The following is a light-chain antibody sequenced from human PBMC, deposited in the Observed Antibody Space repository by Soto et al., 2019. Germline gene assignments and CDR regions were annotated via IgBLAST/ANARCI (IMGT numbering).Light chain of an antibody. Sequence: ALTQPAAVSGSPGQSITISCTGTISDIGLYNYVSWYQQHPGKAPKLVIYEVSNRPSGVSDRFSGSKSDNTASLTISGLQAEDEANYYCSSFTTTSTLVFGAGTKVTVL. V-gene: IGLV2-14*01. CDR2: EVS. CDR3: SSFTTTSTLV. CDR1: ISDIGLYNY. J-gene: IGLJ1*01.